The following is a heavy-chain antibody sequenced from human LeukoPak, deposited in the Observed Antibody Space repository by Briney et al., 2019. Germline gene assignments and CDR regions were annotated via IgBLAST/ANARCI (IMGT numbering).Heavy chain of an antibody. CDR2: INPSGGST. CDR3: ARAPTYYYDTWSLYYFDY. D-gene: IGHD3-22*01. V-gene: IGHV1-46*01. J-gene: IGHJ4*02. CDR1: GYTFTSYY. Sequence: ASVKVSCKASGYTFTSYYMHWVRQAPGQGLEWMGIINPSGGSTSYAQKFQGRVTMTRDTSMSTVYMELSSLRSEDTAVYYCARAPTYYYDTWSLYYFDYWGQGTLVTVSS.